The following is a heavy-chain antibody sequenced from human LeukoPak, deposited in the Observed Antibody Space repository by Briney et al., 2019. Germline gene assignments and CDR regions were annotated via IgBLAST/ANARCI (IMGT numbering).Heavy chain of an antibody. Sequence: SETLSLTCAVYGVSFSGYYWSWIRQPPGKGLEWIGEINHSGSTNYNPSLKSRVTISVDTSKNQFSLKLSSVTAADTAVYYCARGPIVVPAAMVSGVPAPRDYGMDVWGQGTTVTVSS. J-gene: IGHJ6*02. V-gene: IGHV4-34*01. CDR1: GVSFSGYY. D-gene: IGHD2-2*01. CDR3: ARGPIVVPAAMVSGVPAPRDYGMDV. CDR2: INHSGST.